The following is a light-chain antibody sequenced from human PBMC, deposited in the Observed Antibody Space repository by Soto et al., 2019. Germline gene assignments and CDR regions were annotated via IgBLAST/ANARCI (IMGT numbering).Light chain of an antibody. CDR2: EVT. CDR3: SSYTSSTTFVL. CDR1: SSDVGYYDR. Sequence: QSALTQPPSVSGSPGQSVTISCTGTSSDVGYYDRVSWYQQPPGTAPKLIIYEVTNRPSGVPGRFSGSKSGNTASLTISGLQAEDEADYFCSSYTSSTTFVLFGGGTKLTVL. J-gene: IGLJ2*01. V-gene: IGLV2-18*02.